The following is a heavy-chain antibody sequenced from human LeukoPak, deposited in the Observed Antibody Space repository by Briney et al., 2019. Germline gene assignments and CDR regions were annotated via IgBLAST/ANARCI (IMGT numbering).Heavy chain of an antibody. Sequence: SVKVSCKASGGTFSSYAISWVRQARGEGLERMGGIIPIFGTANYAQKFQGRVTITADESTSTAYMELSSLRSEDTAVYYCARDHGYCSSTSCPKAFDYWGQGTLVTVST. CDR3: ARDHGYCSSTSCPKAFDY. D-gene: IGHD2-2*01. CDR1: GGTFSSYA. J-gene: IGHJ4*02. V-gene: IGHV1-69*13. CDR2: IIPIFGTA.